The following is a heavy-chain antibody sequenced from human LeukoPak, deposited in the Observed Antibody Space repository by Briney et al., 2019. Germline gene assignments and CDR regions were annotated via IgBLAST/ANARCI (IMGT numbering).Heavy chain of an antibody. J-gene: IGHJ5*02. Sequence: PSETLSLTCAVYGGSFSGYYWSWIRQPPGKGLEWIGEINHSGSTNYNPSLKSLVTISVDTSKNQFSLKLSSVTAADTAVYYCARGLWFGELLFDPWGQGTLVTVSS. CDR3: ARGLWFGELLFDP. CDR2: INHSGST. V-gene: IGHV4-34*01. CDR1: GGSFSGYY. D-gene: IGHD3-10*01.